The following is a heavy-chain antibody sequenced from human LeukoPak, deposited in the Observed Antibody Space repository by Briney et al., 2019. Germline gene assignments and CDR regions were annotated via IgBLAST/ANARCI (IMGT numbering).Heavy chain of an antibody. J-gene: IGHJ4*02. CDR3: ARELRFLEWLSD. Sequence: SETLSLTCAVYGGSFSGYYWSWIRQPPGKGLEWIGEINHSGSTSYNPSLKSRVTISVDTSKNQFSLKLSSVTAADTAVYYCARELRFLEWLSDWGQGTLVTVSS. D-gene: IGHD3-3*01. V-gene: IGHV4-34*01. CDR2: INHSGST. CDR1: GGSFSGYY.